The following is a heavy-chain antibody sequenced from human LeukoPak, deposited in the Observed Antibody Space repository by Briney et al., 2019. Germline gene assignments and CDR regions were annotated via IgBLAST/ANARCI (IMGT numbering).Heavy chain of an antibody. Sequence: ASVKVSCKASGYTFTSYGISWVRQAPGQGLEWMGGIIPIFGTANYAQKFQGRVTITADESTSTAYMELSSLRAEDTALYYCAKHDYGDYRWGQGTLVTVSS. J-gene: IGHJ5*02. CDR3: AKHDYGDYR. V-gene: IGHV1-69*13. CDR2: IIPIFGTA. CDR1: GYTFTSYG. D-gene: IGHD4-17*01.